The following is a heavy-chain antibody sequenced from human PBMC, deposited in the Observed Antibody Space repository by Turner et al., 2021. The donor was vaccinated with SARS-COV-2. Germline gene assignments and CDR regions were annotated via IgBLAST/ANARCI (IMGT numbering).Heavy chain of an antibody. CDR2: IYYSGST. CDR3: GRVSSPVAGIDY. J-gene: IGHJ4*02. D-gene: IGHD6-19*01. V-gene: IGHV4-59*01. CDR1: GGSISRYY. Sequence: QVQLQESGPGLVKPSETLSLTCTVSGGSISRYYWSWIRQPPGKGLEWIGYIYYSGSTKYNPSLKSRVTISVDTSKNQFSLKLSSVTAADTAVYFCGRVSSPVAGIDYWGQGTLVTVSS.